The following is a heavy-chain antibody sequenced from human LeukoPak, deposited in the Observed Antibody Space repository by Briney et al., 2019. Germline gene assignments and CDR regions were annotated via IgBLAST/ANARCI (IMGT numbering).Heavy chain of an antibody. CDR3: ARDAQRGFDYSNSLKN. V-gene: IGHV3-33*01. D-gene: IGHD4-11*01. CDR2: IWSDATNR. CDR1: GFIFSHHG. J-gene: IGHJ4*01. Sequence: GGSLRLSCSASGFIFSHHGMHWVRQAPGKGLEWVAVIWSDATNRFYADSVKSRFTISRDNSQNTVFLQMNSLRLKDTAIYYCARDAQRGFDYSNSLKNWGQGTLVTVSS.